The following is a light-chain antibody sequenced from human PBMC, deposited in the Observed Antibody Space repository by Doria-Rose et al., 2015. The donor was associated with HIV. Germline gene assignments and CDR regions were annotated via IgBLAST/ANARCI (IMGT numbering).Light chain of an antibody. V-gene: IGKV3-20*01. Sequence: TQSPGTLSLSPGERATLSCRASQRVKSSYLAWYQQKPGQAPRLLIYDASTRATGIPDRFSGSGSGTDFTLTISRLXPXDVAVYYCQQYGTSRXTFGQGXRLEIX. CDR1: QRVKSSY. J-gene: IGKJ5*01. CDR3: QQYGTSRXT. CDR2: DAS.